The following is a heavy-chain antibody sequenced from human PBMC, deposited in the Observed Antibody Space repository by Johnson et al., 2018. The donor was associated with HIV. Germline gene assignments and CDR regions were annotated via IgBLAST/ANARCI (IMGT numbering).Heavy chain of an antibody. CDR3: ARDLRVGRYCSGGSCYSGDAFDI. V-gene: IGHV3-9*01. CDR1: GFTFDDYA. D-gene: IGHD2-15*01. Sequence: VQLVESGGGLVQPGRSLRLSCAASGFTFDDYAMHWVRQAPGKGLEWVSGISWNSGSIGYADSVKGRFTISRDNSKNTLYLQMNSLRAGDTAVYYCARDLRVGRYCSGGSCYSGDAFDIWGQGTMVTVSS. CDR2: ISWNSGSI. J-gene: IGHJ3*02.